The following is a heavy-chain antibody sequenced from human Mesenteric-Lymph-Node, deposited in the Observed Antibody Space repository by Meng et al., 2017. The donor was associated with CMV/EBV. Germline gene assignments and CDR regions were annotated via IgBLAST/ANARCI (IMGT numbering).Heavy chain of an antibody. D-gene: IGHD3-3*01. V-gene: IGHV4-39*01. CDR1: GGSISSSPYY. Sequence: SETLSLTCTVSGGSISSSPYYWGWVRQPPGKGLEWMSRVTISGDTSKNQFSLKLSSVTAADTAVYYCARVVFHKYSDGVYFYYGMDVWGQGTTVTVSS. J-gene: IGHJ6*02. CDR3: ARVVFHKYSDGVYFYYGMDV.